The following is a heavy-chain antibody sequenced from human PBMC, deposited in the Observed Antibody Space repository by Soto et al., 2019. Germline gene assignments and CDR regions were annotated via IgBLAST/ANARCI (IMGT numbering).Heavy chain of an antibody. CDR1: GFTFSDYH. CDR3: ARDVVVGGAFDI. Sequence: QVQLVASGGGLVKPGGTLRLSCAASGFTFSDYHMSWIRQAPGKGLEWISYIRDSGRNVYHAPSVEGRLTSSRDNSKNSLYLQMHSLRAEDTAVYYCARDVVVGGAFDIWGQGTMVTVSS. D-gene: IGHD2-21*01. V-gene: IGHV3-11*01. J-gene: IGHJ3*02. CDR2: IRDSGRNV.